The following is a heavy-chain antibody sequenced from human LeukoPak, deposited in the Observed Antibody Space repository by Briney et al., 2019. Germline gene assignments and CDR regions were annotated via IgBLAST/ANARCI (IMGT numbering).Heavy chain of an antibody. D-gene: IGHD4/OR15-4a*01. CDR1: GGSISGYY. J-gene: IGHJ4*02. Sequence: SETLSLTCTVSGGSISGYYWSWIRQPAGKGLEWIGRIYPSGSTNYNPPLKSRVTMSVDTSKNQFSLRLSSVTAADTAVYYCARGSPGVAALTFDYWGQGTLVTVSS. CDR3: ARGSPGVAALTFDY. CDR2: IYPSGST. V-gene: IGHV4-4*07.